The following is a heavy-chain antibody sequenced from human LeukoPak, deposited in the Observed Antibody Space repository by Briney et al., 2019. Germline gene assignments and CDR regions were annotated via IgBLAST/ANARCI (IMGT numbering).Heavy chain of an antibody. V-gene: IGHV4-30-2*01. CDR1: GGSISSGGYS. D-gene: IGHD5-18*01. CDR2: IYHSGST. J-gene: IGHJ5*02. CDR3: ARRGYSSGYKWFDP. Sequence: SETLSLTCAVSGGSISSGGYSWSWIRQPPGKGLEWIGYIYHSGSTYYNPSLKSRVTISVDRSKNQFSLKLSSVTAADTAVYYCARRGYSSGYKWFDPWGQGTRVTVSS.